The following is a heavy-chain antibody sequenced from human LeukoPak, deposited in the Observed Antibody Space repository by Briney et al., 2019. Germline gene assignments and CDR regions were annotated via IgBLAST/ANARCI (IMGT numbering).Heavy chain of an antibody. V-gene: IGHV4-30-4*01. Sequence: SQTLSLTCTVSGGSISSDDYHWNWIRQPPGKGLEWIGFIHDSGSTLYNPSLKSRIIISRDVSRNQFSLQLTSVTAADTAVYYCARGFGSGNYYYGWFDPWGQGALVTVSS. D-gene: IGHD3-10*01. J-gene: IGHJ5*02. CDR1: GGSISSDDYH. CDR3: ARGFGSGNYYYGWFDP. CDR2: IHDSGST.